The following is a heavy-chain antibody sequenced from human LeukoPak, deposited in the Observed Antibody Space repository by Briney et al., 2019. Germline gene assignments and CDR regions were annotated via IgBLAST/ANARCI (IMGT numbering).Heavy chain of an antibody. CDR2: ISSSSGTI. J-gene: IGHJ4*02. D-gene: IGHD2-2*01. V-gene: IGHV3-48*04. CDR1: GFTFSTYS. Sequence: GGSLRLSCAASGFTFSTYSMKWVRQAPGKGLEWVSYISSSSGTIYYADSVKGRFTISRDNAKNSLYLQMNSLRAEDTAVYYCAREPADNYFDFWGQGTLVTVSS. CDR3: AREPADNYFDF.